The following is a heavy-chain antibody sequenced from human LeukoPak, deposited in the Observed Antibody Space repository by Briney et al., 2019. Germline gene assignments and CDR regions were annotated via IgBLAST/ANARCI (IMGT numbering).Heavy chain of an antibody. CDR3: AREAGGELLGVHFDY. CDR2: INSDGSST. J-gene: IGHJ4*02. V-gene: IGHV3-74*01. Sequence: GGSLRLSCAASGFTFSSYWMHWVRQAPGKGLVWVSRINSDGSSTSYADSVKGRFTISRDNAKNTLYLQMNSLRAEDTAVYYCAREAGGELLGVHFDYWGQGTLVTVSS. D-gene: IGHD1-26*01. CDR1: GFTFSSYW.